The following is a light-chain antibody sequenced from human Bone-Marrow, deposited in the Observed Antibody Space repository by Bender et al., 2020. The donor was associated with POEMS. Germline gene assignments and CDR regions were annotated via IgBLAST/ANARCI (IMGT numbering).Light chain of an antibody. V-gene: IGLV2-23*02. CDR3: CSYAGDSTLV. CDR2: EVS. CDR1: TSDVGGYNL. J-gene: IGLJ2*01. Sequence: QSALTQPASVSGSPGQSITISCTGTTSDVGGYNLVSWYRHHPDKAPKVIIYEVSKQPSGISNRFSGSKSGNTASLTISGLQAEDEADYYCCSYAGDSTLVFGGGTRLSVL.